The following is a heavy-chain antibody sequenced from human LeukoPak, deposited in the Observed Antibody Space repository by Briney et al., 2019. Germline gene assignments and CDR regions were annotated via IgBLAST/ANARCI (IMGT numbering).Heavy chain of an antibody. Sequence: PSETLSLTXAVYGGSFRGYFWAWIRQSPEKGLEWIGEITHSGDTNYNPSLKSRVTISVDTSKNQFSLNLNSVTAADTAIYYCAGHRYGSDSSCFAFWGQGTLVTVSS. CDR3: AGHRYGSDSSCFAF. CDR2: ITHSGDT. D-gene: IGHD3-22*01. CDR1: GGSFRGYF. J-gene: IGHJ4*02. V-gene: IGHV4-34*01.